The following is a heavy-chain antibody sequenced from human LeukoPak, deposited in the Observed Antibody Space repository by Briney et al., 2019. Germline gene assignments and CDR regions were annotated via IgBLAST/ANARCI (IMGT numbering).Heavy chain of an antibody. V-gene: IGHV3-53*01. CDR3: AKGLHKYCSSTSCYTGEYFQH. Sequence: GGSLGLSCAASGFTVSSNYMSWVRQAPGKGLKWVSVIYSGGSTYYADSVKGRFTISRDNSKNTLYLQMNSLRAEDTAVYYCAKGLHKYCSSTSCYTGEYFQHWGQGTLVTVSS. CDR1: GFTVSSNY. J-gene: IGHJ1*01. D-gene: IGHD2-2*02. CDR2: IYSGGST.